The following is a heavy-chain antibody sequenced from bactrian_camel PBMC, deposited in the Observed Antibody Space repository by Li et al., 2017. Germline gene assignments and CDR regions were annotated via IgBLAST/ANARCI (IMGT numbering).Heavy chain of an antibody. CDR3: AAGTRITRQRCRYND. CDR1: GNTIGWQFHC. J-gene: IGHJ4*01. CDR2: SAIGLAYR. V-gene: IGHV3S54*01. Sequence: HVQLVESGGGLVQPGVSLRLSCAATGNTIGWQFHCMAWFRQSPQTSWLEREGIAASAIGLAYRYLGDSVKGRFDVIRDSASNTLYLQMNSLKPEDTAMYYCAAGTRITRQRCRYNDWGQGTQVTVS. D-gene: IGHD3*01.